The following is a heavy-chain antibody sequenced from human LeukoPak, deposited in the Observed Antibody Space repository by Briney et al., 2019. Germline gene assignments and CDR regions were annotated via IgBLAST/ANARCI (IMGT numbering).Heavy chain of an antibody. CDR1: GGSFSGYY. D-gene: IGHD6-19*01. Sequence: SETLSLTCAVYGGSFSGYYWSWIRQPPGKGLGWIGEINHSGSTNYNPSLKSRVTISVDTSKNQFSLKLSSATAADTAVYYCARAVAGTVFDYWGQGTLVTVSS. CDR3: ARAVAGTVFDY. CDR2: INHSGST. V-gene: IGHV4-34*01. J-gene: IGHJ4*02.